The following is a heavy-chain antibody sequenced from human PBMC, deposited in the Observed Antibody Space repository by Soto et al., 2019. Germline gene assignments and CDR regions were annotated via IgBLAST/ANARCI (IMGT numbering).Heavy chain of an antibody. CDR2: ISYDGSNK. D-gene: IGHD2-2*01. V-gene: IGHV3-30-3*01. J-gene: IGHJ4*02. Sequence: GGSLRLSCAASGFTFSSYAMHWVRQAPGKGLEWVAVISYDGSNKYYADSVKGRFTISRDNSKNTLYLQMNSLRAEDTAVYYCARDVRSVVVVPAAIPNYWGQGTLVTVSS. CDR3: ARDVRSVVVVPAAIPNY. CDR1: GFTFSSYA.